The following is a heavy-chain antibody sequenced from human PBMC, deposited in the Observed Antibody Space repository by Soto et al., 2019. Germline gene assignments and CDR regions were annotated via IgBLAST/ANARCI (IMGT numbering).Heavy chain of an antibody. CDR1: GGTFSGYA. CDR3: ARDDFGDLWRSPDV. V-gene: IGHV1-69*05. CDR2: IIPIFGTA. J-gene: IGHJ3*01. D-gene: IGHD4-17*01. Sequence: ASVKVSCKASGGTFSGYAISWVRQAPGQGLEWMGGIIPIFGTANYAQKFQDRVTMTTDTSTSTAYMELRSLRSDDTAVYFCARDDFGDLWRSPDVWGQGTMVTVSS.